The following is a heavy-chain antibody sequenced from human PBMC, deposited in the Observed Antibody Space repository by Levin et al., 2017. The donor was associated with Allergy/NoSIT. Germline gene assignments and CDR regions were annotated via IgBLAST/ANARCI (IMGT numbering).Heavy chain of an antibody. CDR1: GGSISSSSYY. V-gene: IGHV4-39*01. Sequence: PGGSLRLSCTVSGGSISSSSYYWGWIRQPPGRGLEWIGSVYYSGSTYYNPSLKSRVTTSVDTSKNQFSLRLSSVTAADTAVYYCARERGSRGYGADFDFWGQGNLVTVSS. D-gene: IGHD5-12*01. CDR3: ARERGSRGYGADFDF. CDR2: VYYSGST. J-gene: IGHJ4*02.